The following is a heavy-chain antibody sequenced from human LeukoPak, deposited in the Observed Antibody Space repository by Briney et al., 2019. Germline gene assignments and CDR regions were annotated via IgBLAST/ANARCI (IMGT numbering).Heavy chain of an antibody. CDR1: AYTFTHYG. CDR2: ISANNGDT. V-gene: IGHV1-18*04. J-gene: IGHJ4*02. Sequence: ASVKVSCKASAYTFTHYGIICVRQAPGQGLEYLGWISANNGDTSYAQQFQGRVTLTTDTSTSTAYMELRSLTCDDTAMYYCARKPAGMAFDCWGQGTLVTVSS. D-gene: IGHD5-24*01. CDR3: ARKPAGMAFDC.